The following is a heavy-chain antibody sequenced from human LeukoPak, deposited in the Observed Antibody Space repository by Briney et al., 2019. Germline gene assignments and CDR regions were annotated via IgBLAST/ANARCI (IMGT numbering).Heavy chain of an antibody. CDR1: GFTFNNYA. D-gene: IGHD5-24*01. Sequence: PGGSLRLSCAVSGFTFNNYAMTWVRQAPGKGLEWVSTIYANTATTYYADSVKGRFTISRDNAKNTLYLQIGSLRADDTAVYYCTRMSREAPGLPDLWGQGTLVTVSS. CDR3: TRMSREAPGLPDL. CDR2: IYANTATT. J-gene: IGHJ5*02. V-gene: IGHV3-23*01.